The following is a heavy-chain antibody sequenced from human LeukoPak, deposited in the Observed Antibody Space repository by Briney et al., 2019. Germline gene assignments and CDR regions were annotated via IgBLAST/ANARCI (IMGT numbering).Heavy chain of an antibody. CDR2: ISSSGSPI. D-gene: IGHD4-11*01. CDR3: ARVYSNYDPAAMDV. CDR1: GFTFNSYE. V-gene: IGHV3-48*03. J-gene: IGHJ6*02. Sequence: GASLRLSCAASGFTFNSYEMNWVRQAPGKGLEWVSYISSSGSPIYYADSVEGRFTISRDNAKNSLYLQMSSLRAEDTAMYYCARVYSNYDPAAMDVWGQGTTVTVSS.